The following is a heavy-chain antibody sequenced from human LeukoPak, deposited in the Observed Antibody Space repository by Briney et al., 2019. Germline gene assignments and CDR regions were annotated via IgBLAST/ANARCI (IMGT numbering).Heavy chain of an antibody. D-gene: IGHD2-2*01. Sequence: GGSLRLSCAASGFTFSSFWMSWVRQAPGKGLEWVANIKQDGSEQSYVESVKGRFTISRDNAKNSLYLQMNSLRAEDMALYYCAKGYCSSTSCYLVYWGQGTLVTVSS. J-gene: IGHJ4*02. CDR1: GFTFSSFW. CDR3: AKGYCSSTSCYLVY. V-gene: IGHV3-7*03. CDR2: IKQDGSEQ.